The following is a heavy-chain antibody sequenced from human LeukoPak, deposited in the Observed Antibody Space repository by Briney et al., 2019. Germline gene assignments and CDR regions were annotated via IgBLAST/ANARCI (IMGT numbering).Heavy chain of an antibody. CDR2: IYHSGST. J-gene: IGHJ3*02. V-gene: IGHV4-39*07. CDR3: ARGIAAAGYDAFDI. Sequence: TSETLSFTCTVSGGSISSSSYYWGWLRQPPGKGLEWIGEIYHSGSTNYNPSLKSRVTISVDKSKNQFSLKLSSVTAADTAVYYCARGIAAAGYDAFDIWGQGTMVTVSS. CDR1: GGSISSSSYY. D-gene: IGHD6-13*01.